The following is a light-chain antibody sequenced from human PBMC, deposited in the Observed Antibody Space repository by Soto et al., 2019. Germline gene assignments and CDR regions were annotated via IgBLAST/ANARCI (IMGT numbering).Light chain of an antibody. V-gene: IGKV3-15*01. CDR2: GAS. CDR3: HQYNNWPPA. CDR1: QSVSTT. Sequence: IVLKKSQATLSVKLGERLTLSCLASQSVSTTLAWYQQKPGQAPRLLIYGASTRATGIPARFSGSGSGTEFTLSIGSLQSEDFAVYYCHQYNNWPPAFGGGTKVDIK. J-gene: IGKJ4*01.